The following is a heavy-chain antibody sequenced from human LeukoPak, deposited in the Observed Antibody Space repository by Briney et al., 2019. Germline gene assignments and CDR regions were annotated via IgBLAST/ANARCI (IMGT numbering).Heavy chain of an antibody. CDR3: ARGAGDELLWFDP. CDR1: GYTFTGYY. Sequence: ASVKVSCKASGYTFTGYYMHWVRQAPGQGLEWMGWINPNSGNTGYAQKFQGRVTITRNTSISTAYMELSSLRSEDTAVYYCARGAGDELLWFDPWGQGTLVTVSS. CDR2: INPNSGNT. J-gene: IGHJ5*02. V-gene: IGHV1-8*03. D-gene: IGHD1-7*01.